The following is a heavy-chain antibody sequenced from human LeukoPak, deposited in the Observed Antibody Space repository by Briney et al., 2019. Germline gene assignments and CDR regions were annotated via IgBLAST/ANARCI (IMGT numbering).Heavy chain of an antibody. V-gene: IGHV3-48*01. Sequence: GGSLRLSCAASGFTFSSYSMKWVRQAPGKGLEWLSYISSSGSTIYYEESVKGRFTISRDNAKNSLYLQMNSLIAEDTAVYYCARGRGYSYDTDYWGQGTLVTVSS. CDR2: ISSSGSTI. D-gene: IGHD5-18*01. CDR1: GFTFSSYS. CDR3: ARGRGYSYDTDY. J-gene: IGHJ4*02.